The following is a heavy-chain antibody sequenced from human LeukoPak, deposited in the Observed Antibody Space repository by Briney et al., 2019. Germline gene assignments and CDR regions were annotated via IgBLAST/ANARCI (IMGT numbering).Heavy chain of an antibody. CDR1: GGSISSSSYY. CDR2: IYYNGNT. D-gene: IGHD3-10*01. CDR3: ARHPEYYDGSDTYYYFYYGIDV. V-gene: IGHV4-39*01. J-gene: IGHJ6*01. Sequence: SETLSLTCTVSGGSISSSSYYWGWIRQSPEKGLEWIGTIYYNGNTYYNPSLKSRVIISEDTSKNHFSLKLSSVTAADTAVYYCARHPEYYDGSDTYYYFYYGIDVWGQGTTVTVSS.